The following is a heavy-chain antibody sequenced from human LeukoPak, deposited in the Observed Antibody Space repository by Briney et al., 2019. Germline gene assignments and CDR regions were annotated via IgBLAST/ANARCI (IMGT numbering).Heavy chain of an antibody. J-gene: IGHJ4*02. Sequence: PGGSLRLSCAASGFAFNNYAMTWVRQAPGKGLEWVSNINDNGGQRHYADSVKGRFTISRDNSKNMMFLQMDNLRAEDTAVYYCAKTQWKVGATDYFDYWGQGILVTVSS. V-gene: IGHV3-23*01. CDR1: GFAFNNYA. D-gene: IGHD1-26*01. CDR3: AKTQWKVGATDYFDY. CDR2: INDNGGQR.